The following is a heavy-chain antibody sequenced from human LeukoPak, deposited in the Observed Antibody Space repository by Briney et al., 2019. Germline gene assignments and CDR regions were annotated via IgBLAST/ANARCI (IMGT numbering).Heavy chain of an antibody. D-gene: IGHD6-13*01. Sequence: PGGSLRLSCAASGFTFSSYGMHWVRQAPGKGLEWVAVISYDGSNKYYADSVKGRFTISRDNSKNTLYLQMNSLRAEDTAVYYCAKDGAHYSSSWYYFDYWGQGTPVTVSS. J-gene: IGHJ4*02. CDR3: AKDGAHYSSSWYYFDY. CDR2: ISYDGSNK. CDR1: GFTFSSYG. V-gene: IGHV3-30*18.